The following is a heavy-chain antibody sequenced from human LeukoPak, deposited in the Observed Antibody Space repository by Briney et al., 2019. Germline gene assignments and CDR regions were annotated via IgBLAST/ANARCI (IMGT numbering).Heavy chain of an antibody. J-gene: IGHJ4*02. V-gene: IGHV3-53*01. Sequence: GGSLRLSCAASGFTFSSYSMNWVRQAPGKGLEWVSVFYNDGRTYYADSVKGRFTISRDNSRNTLYLQMNSLRVEDTAVYYCARESGYAVGDYWGQGTLVTVSS. D-gene: IGHD5-12*01. CDR1: GFTFSSYS. CDR2: FYNDGRT. CDR3: ARESGYAVGDY.